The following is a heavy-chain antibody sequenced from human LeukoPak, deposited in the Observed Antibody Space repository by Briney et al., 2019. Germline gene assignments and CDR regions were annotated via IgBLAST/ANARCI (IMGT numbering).Heavy chain of an antibody. CDR2: INPSGGST. CDR1: GYTFTSYY. D-gene: IGHD6-6*01. Sequence: ASGRVSCKASGYTFTSYYMHWVRQAPGQGLEWMGIINPSGGSTSYAQKFQGRVTMTRDMSTSTVYMELSSLRSEDTAVYYCARGKYSSSSSIWFDPWGQGTLVTVSS. CDR3: ARGKYSSSSSIWFDP. V-gene: IGHV1-46*01. J-gene: IGHJ5*02.